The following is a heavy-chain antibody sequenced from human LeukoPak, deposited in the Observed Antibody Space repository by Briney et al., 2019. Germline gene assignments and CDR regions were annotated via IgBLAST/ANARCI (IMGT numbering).Heavy chain of an antibody. CDR3: ARAGPRRDGYNGDY. Sequence: SQTLSLTCTVSGGSISSGGYYWSWIRQPPGKGLEWIGLLHYTGSNAKYNPSLKSRVTISVDTSKNQFSLRLSSVTAADTAVYYCARAGPRRDGYNGDYWGQGTLVTVSS. CDR1: GGSISSGGYY. V-gene: IGHV4-61*08. D-gene: IGHD5-24*01. CDR2: LHYTGSNA. J-gene: IGHJ4*02.